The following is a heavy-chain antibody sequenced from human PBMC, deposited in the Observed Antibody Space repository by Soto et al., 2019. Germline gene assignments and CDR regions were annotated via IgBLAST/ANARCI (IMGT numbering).Heavy chain of an antibody. Sequence: DVQLMESGGCLVQPGGSLRLSCAASGFTFSYYWMTWVRQAPGKGLEWVANIRRDGGEEHYVDSVKGRFSVSRDNAKEALYLQMNILRIEDTAVYYCARDATDRYSSFYYDVFDLWGQWTMVTVSS. CDR1: GFTFSYYW. J-gene: IGHJ3*01. V-gene: IGHV3-7*05. CDR3: ARDATDRYSSFYYDVFDL. D-gene: IGHD6-19*01. CDR2: IRRDGGEE.